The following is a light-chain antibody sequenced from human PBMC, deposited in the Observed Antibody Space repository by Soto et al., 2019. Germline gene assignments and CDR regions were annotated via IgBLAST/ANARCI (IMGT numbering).Light chain of an antibody. J-gene: IGKJ5*01. CDR2: DAS. CDR3: QQRSSWIT. Sequence: EIVLTQSPDTLSLSPGERATLSCRASQSVRSERLAWYQQKPGQAPRLLIYDASNRATGIPARFSGSGSATDFTLTISSLEPEDFAVYYCQQRSSWITFGQGTRLEI. CDR1: QSVRSER. V-gene: IGKV3-11*01.